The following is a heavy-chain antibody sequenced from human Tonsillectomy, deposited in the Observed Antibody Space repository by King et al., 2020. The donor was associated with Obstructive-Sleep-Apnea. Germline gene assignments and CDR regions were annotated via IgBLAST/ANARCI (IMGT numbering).Heavy chain of an antibody. V-gene: IGHV1-18*04. CDR2: ISTYNGNT. CDR1: GYTFNSYG. CDR3: ARDRTPPDFYDSSGDFDP. D-gene: IGHD3-22*01. Sequence: QLVQSGAEVKKPGTSVKVSCKASGYTFNSYGINWVRQAPGQGLEWMGWISTYNGNTNYAQKLQGRVTMTTDTSTSTAYMELRSLRSDDTVVYYCARDRTPPDFYDSSGDFDPWGQGTLVTVSS. J-gene: IGHJ5*02.